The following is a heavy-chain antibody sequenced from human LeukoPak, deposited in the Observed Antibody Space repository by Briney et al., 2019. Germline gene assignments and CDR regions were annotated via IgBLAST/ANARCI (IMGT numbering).Heavy chain of an antibody. Sequence: ASVKVSCKASGYTFTGYYMHWVRQAPGQGLEWMGWINPNSGGTNYAQKFQGRVTMTRDTSISTAYMELSRLRSDDTAVYYCARKWYSSSYIDYWGQGTLVTVSS. J-gene: IGHJ4*02. CDR1: GYTFTGYY. CDR3: ARKWYSSSYIDY. CDR2: INPNSGGT. D-gene: IGHD6-6*01. V-gene: IGHV1-2*02.